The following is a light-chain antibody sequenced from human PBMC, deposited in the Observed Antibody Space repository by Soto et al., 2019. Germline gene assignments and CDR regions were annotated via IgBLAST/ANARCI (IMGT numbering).Light chain of an antibody. Sequence: IQMSQSPSSLSASVGDRVSITCRASQTVNNNYVNWYQQKPGEAPKLLIYIASGLQSGVPSRFNGSGSVTDLSLHINSLQPDDVATYFCQQTSSFPRSFGGGTKVEIK. CDR3: QQTSSFPRS. CDR2: IAS. J-gene: IGKJ4*01. V-gene: IGKV1-39*01. CDR1: QTVNNNY.